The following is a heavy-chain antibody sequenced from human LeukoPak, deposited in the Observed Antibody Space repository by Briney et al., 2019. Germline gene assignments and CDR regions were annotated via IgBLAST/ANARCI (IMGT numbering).Heavy chain of an antibody. Sequence: GGSLRLSCAVSGFTFSSDWMIWVRQAPGKGLEWVANIKQDGSEKYYVDSVKGRFTISRDNGKNSLYLQMNSLRVEDTALYYCVRDPFFSVPWGQGTLVTVSS. CDR2: IKQDGSEK. CDR1: GFTFSSDW. CDR3: VRDPFFSVP. V-gene: IGHV3-7*01. J-gene: IGHJ5*02. D-gene: IGHD2/OR15-2a*01.